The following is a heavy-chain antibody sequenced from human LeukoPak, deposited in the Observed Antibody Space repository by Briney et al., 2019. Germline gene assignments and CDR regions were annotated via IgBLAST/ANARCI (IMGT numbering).Heavy chain of an antibody. D-gene: IGHD1-26*01. CDR3: ARDKAPLYSGSRYYYCYGMDV. CDR2: IYSGGST. V-gene: IGHV3-53*01. J-gene: IGHJ6*02. Sequence: GGSLRLSCAASGFTVSSNYMSWVRQAPGKGLEWVSVIYSGGSTYYADSVKGRFTISRDNSKNTLYLQMNSLRAEDTAVYYCARDKAPLYSGSRYYYCYGMDVWGQGTTVTVSS. CDR1: GFTVSSNY.